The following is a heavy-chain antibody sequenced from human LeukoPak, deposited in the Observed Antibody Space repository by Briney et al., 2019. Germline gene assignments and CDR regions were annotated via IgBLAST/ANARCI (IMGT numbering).Heavy chain of an antibody. CDR1: GYTFTSYD. CDR3: ARRDGYNYERY. CDR2: IIPIFGTA. D-gene: IGHD5-24*01. V-gene: IGHV1-69*13. J-gene: IGHJ4*02. Sequence: GASVKVSCKASGYTFTSYDINWVRQAPGQGLEWMGGIIPIFGTANYAQKFQGRVTITADESTSTAYMELSSLRSEDTAVYYCARRDGYNYERYWGQGTLVTVSS.